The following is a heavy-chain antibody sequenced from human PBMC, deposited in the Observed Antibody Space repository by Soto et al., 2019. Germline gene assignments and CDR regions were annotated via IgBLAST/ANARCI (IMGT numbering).Heavy chain of an antibody. V-gene: IGHV3-72*01. J-gene: IGHJ6*02. CDR1: GFIVSDHY. D-gene: IGHD1-1*01. CDR3: ARGEGRSGHQFHYGLDV. Sequence: GGALILSCAGSGFIVSDHYMDWVLQAPGKGLEGLGGSRNKDNGYTTEYAASVRGRFTISRDDPKNSLYLQMNSLKTEDTAVYYCARGEGRSGHQFHYGLDVWGQGT. CDR2: SRNKDNGYTT.